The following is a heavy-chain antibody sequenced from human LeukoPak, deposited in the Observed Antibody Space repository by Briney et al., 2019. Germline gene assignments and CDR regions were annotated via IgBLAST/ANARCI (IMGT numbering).Heavy chain of an antibody. CDR1: GYTFTGYD. J-gene: IGHJ5*02. CDR3: ARVRAARRSSGDWFDP. CDR2: MNPNSGNT. Sequence: ASAKVSCKASGYTFTGYDINWVRQATGQGLEWMGWMNPNSGNTGYAQKFQGRVTMTRNTSISTAYMELSSLRSEDTAVYYCARVRAARRSSGDWFDPWGQGTLVTVSS. D-gene: IGHD6-6*01. V-gene: IGHV1-8*01.